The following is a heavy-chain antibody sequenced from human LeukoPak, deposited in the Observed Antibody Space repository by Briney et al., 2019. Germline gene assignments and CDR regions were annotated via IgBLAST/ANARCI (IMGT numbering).Heavy chain of an antibody. CDR2: IWYDGSNK. CDR3: ARDRSWGSQCYFDY. J-gene: IGHJ4*02. Sequence: GGSLRLSCAASGFKFSTYGIHWVRQAPGKGLEWVGIIWYDGSNKIYAESVKGRFAISRDNSKNTLYLQMNSLRAEDTAVYYCARDRSWGSQCYFDYWGQGTLVTVSS. V-gene: IGHV3-33*01. CDR1: GFKFSTYG. D-gene: IGHD7-27*01.